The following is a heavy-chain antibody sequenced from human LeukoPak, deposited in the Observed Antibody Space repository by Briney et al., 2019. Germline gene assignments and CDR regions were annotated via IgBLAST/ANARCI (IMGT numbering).Heavy chain of an antibody. CDR3: AKNGYYGSGSFDY. J-gene: IGHJ4*02. CDR1: GFTFSSYG. V-gene: IGHV3-30*18. D-gene: IGHD3-10*01. CDR2: ISYDGSNK. Sequence: GRSLRLSCAASGFTFSSYGMHWVRQAPGKGLEWVAVISYDGSNKYYADSVKGRFTISRDNSKNTLYLQMNSLRAEDTAVYYCAKNGYYGSGSFDYWGQGTLVTVSS.